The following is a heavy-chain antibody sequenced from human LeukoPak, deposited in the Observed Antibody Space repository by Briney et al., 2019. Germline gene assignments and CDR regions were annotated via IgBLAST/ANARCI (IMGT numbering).Heavy chain of an antibody. CDR2: IYTSGST. J-gene: IGHJ4*02. CDR3: ARDRGSGWSGHYYFGY. D-gene: IGHD6-19*01. CDR1: GGSISSYY. V-gene: IGHV4-4*07. Sequence: SETLSLTCTVSGGSISSYYWSWIRQPAGKGLEWIGRIYTSGSTNYNPSLKSRVTMSVDTSKNQFSLKLSSVTAADTAVYYCARDRGSGWSGHYYFGYWGQGTLVTVSS.